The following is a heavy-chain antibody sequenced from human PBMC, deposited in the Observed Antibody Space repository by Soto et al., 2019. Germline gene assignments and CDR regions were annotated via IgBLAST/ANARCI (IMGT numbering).Heavy chain of an antibody. CDR2: IIPIFGTA. V-gene: IGHV1-69*01. CDR1: GDTFSSYA. D-gene: IGHD3-22*01. CDR3: ARDGSGYRSRASPMDV. Sequence: QVQLVQSGAEVKKPGSSVKVSCKASGDTFSSYAISWVRQAPGQGLEWMGGIIPIFGTANYAQKFQGRVTINADESMSTDYMELSSLRSEDTAVYYCARDGSGYRSRASPMDVWGQGTTVTVSS. J-gene: IGHJ6*02.